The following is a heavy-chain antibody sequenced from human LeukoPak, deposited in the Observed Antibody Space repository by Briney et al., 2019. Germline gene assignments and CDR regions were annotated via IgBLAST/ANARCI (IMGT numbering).Heavy chain of an antibody. CDR3: ARELCTNGFCYHFDF. J-gene: IGHJ4*02. CDR1: GGSISPYY. CDR2: IYYSGST. D-gene: IGHD2-8*01. Sequence: SETLSLTCTVSGGSISPYYWNWIRQPPGKGLEWIGYIYYSGSTNYSPSLKSRVTILVDTSKNQFSLKLSSVTAADTAVYYCARELCTNGFCYHFDFWGQGTLVTVS. V-gene: IGHV4-59*01.